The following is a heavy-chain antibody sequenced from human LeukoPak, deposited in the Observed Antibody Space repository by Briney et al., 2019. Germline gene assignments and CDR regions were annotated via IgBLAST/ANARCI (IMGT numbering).Heavy chain of an antibody. V-gene: IGHV3-30*02. CDR3: AKDCSSTSCYSP. CDR1: GFTFSDYG. CDR2: IRYDGSNK. D-gene: IGHD2-2*01. J-gene: IGHJ5*02. Sequence: PGGSLRLSCAASGFTFSDYGMHWVRQAPGKGLEWVAFIRYDGSNKYYADSVKGRFTISRDNSKNTLYLQMNSLRAEDTAVYYCAKDCSSTSCYSPWGQGTLVTVSS.